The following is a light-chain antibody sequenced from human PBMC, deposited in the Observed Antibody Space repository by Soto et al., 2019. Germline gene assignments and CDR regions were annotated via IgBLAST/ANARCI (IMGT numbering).Light chain of an antibody. J-gene: IGLJ1*01. Sequence: QSVLIQPAAVSGSAGQSITICCTGTSSDIGGYNFVSWYHQHPGKAPKLMIYEVSNRPSGVSDRFSGSKSGHTASLTISGLQAEDEADYYCSSFRSGTTLFGTGTK. CDR2: EVS. CDR1: SSDIGGYNF. CDR3: SSFRSGTTL. V-gene: IGLV2-14*01.